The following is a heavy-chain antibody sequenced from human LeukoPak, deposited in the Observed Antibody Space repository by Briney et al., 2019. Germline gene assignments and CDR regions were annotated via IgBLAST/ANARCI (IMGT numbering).Heavy chain of an antibody. D-gene: IGHD3-10*01. V-gene: IGHV1-46*01. J-gene: IGHJ5*02. CDR3: AREERISMVRGVISGGNWFAP. CDR2: INPSGGSK. Sequence: SSVTVSCKASGYTFTSYYMHWLRQAPGQGLEWMGMINPSGGSKTYAQKFQGRLTMPRDRSPSPVYVEPNNLRSDDTAVYYLAREERISMVRGVISGGNWFAPWVQGTLVTVSS. CDR1: GYTFTSYY.